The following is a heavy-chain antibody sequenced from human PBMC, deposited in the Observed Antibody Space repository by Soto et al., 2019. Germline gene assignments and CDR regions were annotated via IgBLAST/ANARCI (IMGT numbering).Heavy chain of an antibody. Sequence: LSLTCTVSGGSISSGDYYWSWIRQPPGKGLEWIGYIYYSGSTYYNPSLKSRVTISVDTSKNQFSLKLSSVTAADTAVYYCASVTMVRGVIPDWGQGTLVTVSS. J-gene: IGHJ4*02. CDR2: IYYSGST. CDR3: ASVTMVRGVIPD. V-gene: IGHV4-30-4*01. D-gene: IGHD3-10*01. CDR1: GGSISSGDYY.